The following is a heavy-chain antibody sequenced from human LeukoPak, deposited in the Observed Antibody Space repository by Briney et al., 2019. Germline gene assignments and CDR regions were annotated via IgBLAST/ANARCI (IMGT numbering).Heavy chain of an antibody. Sequence: SETLSLTCTVSGGSISSYYWSWIRQPPGKGLEWIGYIYTSGSTNYNPSLKSRVTISVDTSKNQFSLKLSSVTAADTAVYYCARLGYGDYFDYWGQGTLVTVSS. CDR1: GGSISSYY. CDR3: ARLGYGDYFDY. CDR2: IYTSGST. D-gene: IGHD4-17*01. V-gene: IGHV4-4*09. J-gene: IGHJ4*02.